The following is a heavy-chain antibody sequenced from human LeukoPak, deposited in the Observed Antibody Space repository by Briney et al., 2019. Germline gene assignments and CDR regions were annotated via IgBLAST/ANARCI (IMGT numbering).Heavy chain of an antibody. CDR1: GITLSNYG. J-gene: IGHJ4*02. CDR2: ISDSGGST. CDR3: ARPLGSSGYYPTPFDY. Sequence: PGGSLRLSCAVSGITLSNYGMSWVRQAPGKGLEWVAGISDSGGSTNYADSVKGRFTISRDNAKNSPYLQMNSLRAEDTAVYYCARPLGSSGYYPTPFDYWGQGTLVTVSS. D-gene: IGHD3-22*01. V-gene: IGHV3-23*01.